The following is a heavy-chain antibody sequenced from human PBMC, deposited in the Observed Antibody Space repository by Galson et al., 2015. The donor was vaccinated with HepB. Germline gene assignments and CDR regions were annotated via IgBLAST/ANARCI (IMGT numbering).Heavy chain of an antibody. V-gene: IGHV3-23*01. CDR3: AKDPRRRVRFLSRDYFDY. Sequence: SLRLSCAASGFTFSRYAMNWVRQVPGEGLEWVSDISGSGDSTDYADSVKGRFTISRDNSRNTLYLQMNSLRAEDTAVYYCAKDPRRRVRFLSRDYFDYWGQGTLVTVSS. D-gene: IGHD3-10*01. CDR1: GFTFSRYA. CDR2: ISGSGDST. J-gene: IGHJ4*02.